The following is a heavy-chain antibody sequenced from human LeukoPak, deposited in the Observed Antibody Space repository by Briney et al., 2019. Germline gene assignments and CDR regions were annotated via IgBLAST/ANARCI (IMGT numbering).Heavy chain of an antibody. V-gene: IGHV1-18*01. CDR2: ISAYNGNT. CDR1: GYTFTSYG. CDR3: AREESSGGFFPRDS. J-gene: IGHJ4*02. Sequence: ASVKVSCKASGYTFTSYGISWVRQAPGQGLEWMGWISAYNGNTNQAQQFQGRVTITTDTSASTAYLELRSLRSDDTAVYYCAREESSGGFFPRDSWGQGTLVTVSS. D-gene: IGHD1-26*01.